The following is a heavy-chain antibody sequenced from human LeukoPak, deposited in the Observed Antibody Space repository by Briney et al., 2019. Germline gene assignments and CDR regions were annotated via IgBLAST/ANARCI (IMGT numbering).Heavy chain of an antibody. Sequence: GGSLRLSCAASGFIFSDYYINWIRQAPGKGLEWLSYISSSGNTIYYADSVKGRFSISRDNAKNSVYLQMNSLRAEDTAVYYCARATPYFGELLTFDYWGQGTLVTVSS. V-gene: IGHV3-11*01. CDR1: GFIFSDYY. D-gene: IGHD3-10*01. J-gene: IGHJ4*02. CDR3: ARATPYFGELLTFDY. CDR2: ISSSGNTI.